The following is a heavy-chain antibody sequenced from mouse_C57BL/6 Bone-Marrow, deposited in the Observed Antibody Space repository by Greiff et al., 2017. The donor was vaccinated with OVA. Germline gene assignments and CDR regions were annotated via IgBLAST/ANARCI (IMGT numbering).Heavy chain of an antibody. V-gene: IGHV5-6*01. Sequence: EVQLQQSGGDLVKPGGSLKLSCAASGFTFSSYGMSWVRQTPDKRLEWVATISSGGSYTYYPDSVKGRFTISRDNAKNTLYLQMSSLKSEDTAMYYCARHVYYGSSYAWFAYWGQGTLVTVSA. D-gene: IGHD1-1*01. CDR1: GFTFSSYG. CDR3: ARHVYYGSSYAWFAY. J-gene: IGHJ3*01. CDR2: ISSGGSYT.